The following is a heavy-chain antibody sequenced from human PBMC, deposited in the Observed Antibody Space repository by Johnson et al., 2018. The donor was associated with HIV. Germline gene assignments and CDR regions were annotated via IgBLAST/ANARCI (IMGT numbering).Heavy chain of an antibody. V-gene: IGHV3-30-3*01. Sequence: VQLVESGGGLVKPGGSLRLSCAASGFTFSDYYMSWIRQAPGKGLEWVAVISYDGSNKYYGDSVKGRFTIPRDNSKNTLYLQVNSLRGEDTAVYYCARDLLYGETAFDIWGQGTMVTVSS. CDR2: ISYDGSNK. CDR3: ARDLLYGETAFDI. J-gene: IGHJ3*02. CDR1: GFTFSDYY. D-gene: IGHD4-17*01.